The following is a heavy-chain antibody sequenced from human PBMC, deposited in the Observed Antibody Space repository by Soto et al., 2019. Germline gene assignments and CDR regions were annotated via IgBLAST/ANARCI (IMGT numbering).Heavy chain of an antibody. CDR1: GFPFSNYA. CDR3: EKVPSQYIWGSYLRYYDY. D-gene: IGHD3-16*02. V-gene: IGHV3-23*01. CDR2: ISGNTGHA. J-gene: IGHJ4*02. Sequence: EVQMLESGGGLVQPGGSLRLSCAASGFPFSNYAMTWVRQAPGKGLEWVSGISGNTGHAYYADSVKDRFTISRDNSKNTLYLQMDGLRAEDTAVYYCEKVPSQYIWGSYLRYYDYWGQGTLVTVSS.